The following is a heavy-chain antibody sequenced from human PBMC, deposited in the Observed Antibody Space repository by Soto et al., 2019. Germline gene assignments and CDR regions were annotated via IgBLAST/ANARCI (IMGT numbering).Heavy chain of an antibody. Sequence: QVQLQQWGAGLLKHSETLSLTCAVYGGSFSGYYWSWIRQPPGKGLECIEEINHRGSTNYNPSLKGRVTISVDTPKNQVSLKLSSVTAADTAVYYCARARSLRLFDYWGQGTLVTVSS. CDR3: ARARSLRLFDY. J-gene: IGHJ4*02. V-gene: IGHV4-34*01. CDR2: INHRGST. D-gene: IGHD4-17*01. CDR1: GGSFSGYY.